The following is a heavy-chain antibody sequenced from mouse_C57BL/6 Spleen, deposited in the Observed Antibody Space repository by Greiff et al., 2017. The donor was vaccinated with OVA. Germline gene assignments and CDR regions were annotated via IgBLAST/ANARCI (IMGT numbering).Heavy chain of an antibody. CDR3: AREEDSSGYGAMDY. CDR2: INPGSGGT. J-gene: IGHJ4*01. CDR1: GYAFTNYL. Sequence: QVQLQQSGAELVRPGTSVKVSCKASGYAFTNYLIEWVKQRPGQGLEWIGVINPGSGGTNYNEKFKGKATLTADKSSSTAYMQLSSLTSEDSAVYFCAREEDSSGYGAMDYWGQGTSVTVSS. D-gene: IGHD3-2*02. V-gene: IGHV1-54*01.